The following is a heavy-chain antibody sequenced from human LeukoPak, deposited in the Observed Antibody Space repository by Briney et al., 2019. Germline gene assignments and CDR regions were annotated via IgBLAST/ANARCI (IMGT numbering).Heavy chain of an antibody. V-gene: IGHV4-59*01. CDR3: ARVLYTAMVGYYYYMDV. CDR2: IYYSGST. CDR1: GGSISSYY. J-gene: IGHJ6*03. D-gene: IGHD5-18*01. Sequence: SETLSLTCTVSGGSISSYYWSWIRQPPGKGLEWIGYIYYSGSTNYNPSLKSRVTISVDTSKNQFSLKLSSVTAADTAVYYCARVLYTAMVGYYYYMDVWGKGTTVTVSS.